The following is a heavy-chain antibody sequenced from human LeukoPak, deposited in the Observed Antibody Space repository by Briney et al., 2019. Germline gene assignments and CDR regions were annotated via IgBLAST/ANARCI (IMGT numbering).Heavy chain of an antibody. J-gene: IGHJ4*02. V-gene: IGHV4-59*01. D-gene: IGHD6-19*01. Sequence: SETLSLTCTVSGGSISSYYWSWIRQPPGKGLEWIGYIYYSGSTNYNPSLKSRVTISVDTSKNQFSLKLSSMTAADTAVYYCAREAVAGWGPYYFDYWGQGTLVTVSS. CDR2: IYYSGST. CDR1: GGSISSYY. CDR3: AREAVAGWGPYYFDY.